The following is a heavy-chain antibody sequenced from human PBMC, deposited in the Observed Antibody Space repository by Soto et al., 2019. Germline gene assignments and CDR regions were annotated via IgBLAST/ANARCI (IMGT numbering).Heavy chain of an antibody. CDR1: GYSFTSYW. CDR2: IYPGDSDT. Sequence: GESLKISCKGSGYSFTSYWIGWVRQMPGKGLEWMGIIYPGDSDTKYSPSFQGQVTISADKSISTAYLQWSSLKASDTAMYFCARHFSSSGTLYGMDVWGQGTTVTVSS. CDR3: ARHFSSSGTLYGMDV. D-gene: IGHD3-22*01. J-gene: IGHJ6*02. V-gene: IGHV5-51*01.